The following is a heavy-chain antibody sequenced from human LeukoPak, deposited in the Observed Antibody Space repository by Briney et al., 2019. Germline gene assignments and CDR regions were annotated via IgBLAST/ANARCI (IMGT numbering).Heavy chain of an antibody. CDR3: ARDFWSGYYPEA. D-gene: IGHD3-3*01. J-gene: IGHJ5*02. Sequence: GGSLRLTCEFSGFTFSTYAMNWVRQAPGKGLEWISYISGTSSGSTSIIHYADSVKGRFTISRDNAKNSLHLQMDSLSAEDTAVYYCARDFWSGYYPEAWGQGALVIVSS. CDR2: ISGTSSGSTSII. CDR1: GFTFSTYA. V-gene: IGHV3-48*04.